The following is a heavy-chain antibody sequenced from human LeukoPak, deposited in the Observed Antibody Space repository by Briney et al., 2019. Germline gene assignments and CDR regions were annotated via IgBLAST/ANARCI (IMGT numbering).Heavy chain of an antibody. D-gene: IGHD3-10*01. Sequence: SETLSLTCTVSGYSISSGYYWGWIRQPPGKGLEWIGSIYHSGSTYYNPSLKSRVTISVDTSKNQFSLKLSSVTAADTAVYYCARAPSYYYGSGTLWGQGTPVTVSS. V-gene: IGHV4-38-2*02. CDR2: IYHSGST. CDR3: ARAPSYYYGSGTL. J-gene: IGHJ4*02. CDR1: GYSISSGYY.